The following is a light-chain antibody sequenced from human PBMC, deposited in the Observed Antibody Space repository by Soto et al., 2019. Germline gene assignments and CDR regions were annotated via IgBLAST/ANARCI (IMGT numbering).Light chain of an antibody. Sequence: QSALTQPASVSGSPGQSITISCTGTSSNVGGYNYISWYQQHPGKAPQFMIYDDRKPPSGVSTRFSGSKSGNTASLTISGLQADDEADYYCNSYTTSNTRQIVFGTGTKLTVL. J-gene: IGLJ1*01. V-gene: IGLV2-14*01. CDR2: DDR. CDR1: SSNVGGYNY. CDR3: NSYTTSNTRQIV.